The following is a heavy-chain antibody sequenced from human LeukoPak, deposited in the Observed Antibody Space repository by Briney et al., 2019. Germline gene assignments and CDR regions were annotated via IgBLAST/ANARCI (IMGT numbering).Heavy chain of an antibody. Sequence: GGSLRLSCAASGFTLSSYDMHWVRQATGKGLEWVSVVGPAGDTHYPGSVKGRFTISRNNAKNSLYLQMNSLRAEDTAVYYCARELGYCSSTSCYRRFNWFDPWGQGTLVTVSS. CDR3: ARELGYCSSTSCYRRFNWFDP. CDR2: VGPAGDT. CDR1: GFTLSSYD. D-gene: IGHD2-2*01. J-gene: IGHJ5*02. V-gene: IGHV3-13*01.